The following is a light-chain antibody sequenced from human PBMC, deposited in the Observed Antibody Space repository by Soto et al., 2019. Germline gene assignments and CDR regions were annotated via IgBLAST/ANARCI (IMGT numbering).Light chain of an antibody. CDR1: QSVSSY. Sequence: EIVLTQSPATLSLSPGERATLSCRASQSVSSYLAWYQQKPGQAPRLLIYDASNRATGIPARFSGSGSGTDFTLTFISLEPEDPAVYYCQQPFNWPPITFDQVTRLDIK. CDR2: DAS. V-gene: IGKV3-11*01. J-gene: IGKJ5*01. CDR3: QQPFNWPPIT.